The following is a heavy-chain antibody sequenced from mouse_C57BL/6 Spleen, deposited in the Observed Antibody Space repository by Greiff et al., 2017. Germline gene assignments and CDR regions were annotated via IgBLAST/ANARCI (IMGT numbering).Heavy chain of an antibody. CDR3: ARYDRNHWYFHV. J-gene: IGHJ1*03. Sequence: LVESGAELVKPGASVKISCKASGYAFSSYWINWVKQRPGKGLEWIGQIYPGDGDTNYNGKFKGKATLTADKSSSTAYMQLSSLISEYSAVYFCARYDRNHWYFHVRGTGTTGTVSS. CDR2: IYPGDGDT. CDR1: GYAFSSYW. V-gene: IGHV1-80*01. D-gene: IGHD2-1*01.